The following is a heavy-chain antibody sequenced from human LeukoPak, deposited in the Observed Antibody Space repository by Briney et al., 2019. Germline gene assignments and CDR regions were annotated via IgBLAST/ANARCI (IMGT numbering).Heavy chain of an antibody. D-gene: IGHD3-3*02. CDR2: INQDGGEK. V-gene: IGHV3-7*03. CDR3: VRGHLWLED. Sequence: PGGSLRLSCVASGLTFSNFWMTWVRQAPGKGLEWVASINQDGGEKYYVDSVKGRFIISRDNAKNSLYLQMDSLRAEETAVYSCVRGHLWLEDWGQGTLVTVSS. J-gene: IGHJ4*02. CDR1: GLTFSNFW.